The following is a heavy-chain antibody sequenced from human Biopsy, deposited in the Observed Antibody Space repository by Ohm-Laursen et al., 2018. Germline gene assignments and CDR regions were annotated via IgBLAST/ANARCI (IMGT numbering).Heavy chain of an antibody. CDR3: ATKLTGYFHH. Sequence: SVKVSCNVPGGTFINYGVNWVRQAPGQGLEWLGGNIPILGTGNYAQKFQDRVTVAADTSTSTATMELRSLRSDDTAVYYCATKLTGYFHHWGQGTLVIVSS. CDR2: NIPILGTG. CDR1: GGTFINYG. D-gene: IGHD3-9*01. J-gene: IGHJ1*01. V-gene: IGHV1-69*06.